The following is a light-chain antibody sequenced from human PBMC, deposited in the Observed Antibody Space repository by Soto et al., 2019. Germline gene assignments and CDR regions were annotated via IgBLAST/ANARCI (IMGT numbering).Light chain of an antibody. CDR3: QLSHSPPYT. Sequence: DIQMTQSPSSLSASVGDRVTITCRASQSISNFLSWYQQKPGKVPKLLIYAASTLQRGVPSRFTGSGSGTDFTLTISSLQPEDFATYYCQLSHSPPYTFGQGTKLGIK. V-gene: IGKV1-39*01. CDR2: AAS. CDR1: QSISNF. J-gene: IGKJ2*01.